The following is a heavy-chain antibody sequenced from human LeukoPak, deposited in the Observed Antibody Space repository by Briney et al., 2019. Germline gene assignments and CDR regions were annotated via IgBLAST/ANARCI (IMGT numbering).Heavy chain of an antibody. CDR2: AGWAGGTT. Sequence: GGSLRLSCATSGFNFDRYTIHWVRQAPGKGLEWVSLAGWAGGTTYYSDSVRGRFTISRDSGKNSVYLQMNSLTTDDTAFYFCAKELDTVFFDYWGQGALVTVSS. J-gene: IGHJ4*02. CDR3: AKELDTVFFDY. V-gene: IGHV3-43*01. CDR1: GFNFDRYT. D-gene: IGHD5-18*01.